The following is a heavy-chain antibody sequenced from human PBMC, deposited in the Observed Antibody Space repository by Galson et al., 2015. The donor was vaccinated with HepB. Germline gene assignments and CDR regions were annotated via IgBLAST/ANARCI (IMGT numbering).Heavy chain of an antibody. V-gene: IGHV6-1*01. J-gene: IGHJ3*02. CDR1: GDSVSSNSTA. CDR3: ARASIALGDAFDI. CDR2: TYYRSKWYN. Sequence: CAISGDSVSSNSTAWNWIRQSPSRGLEWLGRTYYRSKWYNDYAVSVKSRITINPDTSKNQFSLQLNSVTPGDTAVYYCARASIALGDAFDIWGQGTMVTVSS. D-gene: IGHD6-19*01.